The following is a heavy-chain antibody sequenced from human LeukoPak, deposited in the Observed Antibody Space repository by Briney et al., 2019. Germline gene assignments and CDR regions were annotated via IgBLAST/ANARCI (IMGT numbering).Heavy chain of an antibody. CDR2: LSRTGDYT. V-gene: IGHV3-23*01. CDR3: AKLPAPGGDYVYFDS. Sequence: PGGSLRLSCAASGFSFSGYGMGWVRQAPGKGLEWVSTLSRTGDYTYYADSVKGRFSISRDNSKNTLYLQMASLRVEDTAIYYCAKLPAPGGDYVYFDSWGQGTLVTVSS. J-gene: IGHJ4*02. CDR1: GFSFSGYG. D-gene: IGHD3-16*01.